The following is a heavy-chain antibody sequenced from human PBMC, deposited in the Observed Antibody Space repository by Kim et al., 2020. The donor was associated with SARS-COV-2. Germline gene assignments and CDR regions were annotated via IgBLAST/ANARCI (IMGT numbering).Heavy chain of an antibody. Sequence: GGSLRLSCAASGFTFSSYAMHWVRQAPGKGLEWVAVISYDGSNKYYADSVKGRFTISRDNSKNTLYLQMNSLRAEDTAVYYCARDLWQGYGYTCDYWGQG. V-gene: IGHV3-30*04. J-gene: IGHJ4*02. CDR1: GFTFSSYA. CDR2: ISYDGSNK. D-gene: IGHD5-12*01. CDR3: ARDLWQGYGYTCDY.